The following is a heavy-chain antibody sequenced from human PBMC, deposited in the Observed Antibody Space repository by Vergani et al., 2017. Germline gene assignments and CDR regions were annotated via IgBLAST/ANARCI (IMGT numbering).Heavy chain of an antibody. CDR1: GYSISSGYY. CDR3: ARVGRLVAVTGEGPSLDL. J-gene: IGHJ2*01. Sequence: QVQLQESGPGLLKPSETLSLTCTVLGYSISSGYYWGWIRQPPGKGLEWIGSISHSGYTFYSPSLKSRVSMSVDTSKNQFSLSVNSVTAADTAVYYCARVGRLVAVTGEGPSLDLWGRGTLVTVSS. CDR2: ISHSGYT. D-gene: IGHD2-21*02. V-gene: IGHV4-38-2*02.